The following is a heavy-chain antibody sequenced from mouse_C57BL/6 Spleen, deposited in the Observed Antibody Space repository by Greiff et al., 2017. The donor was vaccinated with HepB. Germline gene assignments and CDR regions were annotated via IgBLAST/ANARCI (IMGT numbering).Heavy chain of an antibody. CDR1: GYTFTSYW. Sequence: QVQLQQSGAELAKPGASVKLSCKASGYTFTSYWMHWVKQRPGQGLEWIGYINPSSGYTKYNQKFKDKATLTADKSSSTAYMQLSSLTYEDSAVYYCARHYSKTVVDFDVWGTGTTVTVSS. J-gene: IGHJ1*03. V-gene: IGHV1-7*01. D-gene: IGHD2-5*01. CDR3: ARHYSKTVVDFDV. CDR2: INPSSGYT.